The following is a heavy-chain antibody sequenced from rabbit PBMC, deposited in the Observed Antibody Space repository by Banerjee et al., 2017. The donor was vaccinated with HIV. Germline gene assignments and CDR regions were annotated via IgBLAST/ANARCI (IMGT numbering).Heavy chain of an antibody. CDR2: IGAGSSGGT. J-gene: IGHJ3*01. Sequence: QEQLVESGGGLVQPEGSLTLTCKASGIDFSSYYFMCWVRQAPGKGLEWIGCIGAGSSGGTYYASWAKGRFTISKTSSTTVTLQMTSLTAADTATYFCAGYVGRSHYNLWGQGTLVTVS. D-gene: IGHD8-1*01. CDR1: GIDFSSYYF. CDR3: AGYVGRSHYNL. V-gene: IGHV1S45*01.